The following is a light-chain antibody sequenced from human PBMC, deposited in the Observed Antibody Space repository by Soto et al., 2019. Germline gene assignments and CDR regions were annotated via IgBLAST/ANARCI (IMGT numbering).Light chain of an antibody. Sequence: EIVLTQSPATLSLSPGERATLSCRASQSVSSYLAWYQQKPGQAPRLLINDASNRATGIPARFSGSGSGTDFTLTISSLEPEDFAVYYCQQRRTFGPGTKVDIK. CDR1: QSVSSY. J-gene: IGKJ3*01. CDR3: QQRRT. V-gene: IGKV3-11*01. CDR2: DAS.